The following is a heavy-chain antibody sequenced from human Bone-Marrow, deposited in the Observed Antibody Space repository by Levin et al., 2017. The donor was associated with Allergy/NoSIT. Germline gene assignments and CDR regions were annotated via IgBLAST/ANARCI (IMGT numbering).Heavy chain of an antibody. D-gene: IGHD1-26*01. CDR1: GFSFSDAQ. V-gene: IGHV3-15*05. CDR3: STPIVGTTDY. CDR2: VKRNSDGGTA. Sequence: GGSLRLSCVASGFSFSDAQMTWVRQAPGKGLEWVGRVKRNSDGGTADYAASVRGRFFISRDDSKNTLYLQMNSLKIEDTARYFCSTPIVGTTDYWGQGTQVIVSS. J-gene: IGHJ4*02.